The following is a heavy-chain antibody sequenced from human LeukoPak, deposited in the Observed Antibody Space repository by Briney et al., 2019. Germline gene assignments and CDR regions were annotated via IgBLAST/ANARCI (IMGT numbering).Heavy chain of an antibody. CDR1: GYTFTSYA. CDR2: INAGNGNT. D-gene: IGHD1-26*01. CDR3: ARLVLRGNWFDP. J-gene: IGHJ5*02. V-gene: IGHV1-3*01. Sequence: GASVKVSCKASGYTFTSYAMHWVRQAPGQRLEWMGWINAGNGNTKYSQKFQGRVTITRDTSASTAYMELSSLRSEDTAVYYCARLVLRGNWFDPWGQGTLVTVSS.